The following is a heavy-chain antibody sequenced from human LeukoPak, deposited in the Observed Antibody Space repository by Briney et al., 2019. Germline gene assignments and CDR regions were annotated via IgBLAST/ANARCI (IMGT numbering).Heavy chain of an antibody. CDR2: IIPIFGTA. Sequence: GASVKVSCKASGGTFSIYAISWVRQAPGQGLEWMGGIIPIFGTANYAQKFQGRVTITADESTSTAYMELSSLRSEDTAVYYCARGGIAVAGTFDPWGQGTLVTVSS. CDR3: ARGGIAVAGTFDP. CDR1: GGTFSIYA. J-gene: IGHJ5*02. D-gene: IGHD6-19*01. V-gene: IGHV1-69*13.